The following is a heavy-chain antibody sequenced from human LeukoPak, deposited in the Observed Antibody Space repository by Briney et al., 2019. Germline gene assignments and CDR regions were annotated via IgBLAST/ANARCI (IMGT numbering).Heavy chain of an antibody. Sequence: ASVKVSCKASGYTFTGYYMHWVRQAPGQGLEWMGWINPNSGGTNYAQKFQGRVTMTRDTSISTAYMELSRLRSDDTAVYYCARSSPGYDILTGDYYYYYYGMDVWGQGTTVTVSS. J-gene: IGHJ6*02. CDR1: GYTFTGYY. CDR2: INPNSGGT. D-gene: IGHD3-9*01. V-gene: IGHV1-2*02. CDR3: ARSSPGYDILTGDYYYYYYGMDV.